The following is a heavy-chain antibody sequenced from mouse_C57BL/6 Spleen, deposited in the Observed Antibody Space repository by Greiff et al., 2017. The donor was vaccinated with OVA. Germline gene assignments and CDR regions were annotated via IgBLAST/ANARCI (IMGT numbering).Heavy chain of an antibody. CDR3: ARSGGSSGYAMDY. V-gene: IGHV1-61*01. CDR2: IYPSDSET. D-gene: IGHD3-2*02. CDR1: GYTFTSYW. J-gene: IGHJ4*01. Sequence: VQLQQPGAELVRPGSSVKLSCKASGYTFTSYWMDWVKQRPGQGLEWIGNIYPSDSETHYNQKFKDKATLTVDKSSSTAYMQLSSLTSEDSAVYYCARSGGSSGYAMDYWGQGTSVTVSS.